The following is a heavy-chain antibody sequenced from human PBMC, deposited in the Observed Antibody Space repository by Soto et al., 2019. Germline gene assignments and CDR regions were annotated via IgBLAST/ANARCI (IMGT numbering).Heavy chain of an antibody. CDR3: ARDGSGSYRYFDY. J-gene: IGHJ4*02. CDR2: IYYSGST. D-gene: IGHD3-10*01. CDR1: GGSTSSYY. Sequence: PSDTLSLTCTVSGGSTSSYYWSWIRQPPGKGLEWIGYIYYSGSTNYNPSLKSRVTMSLDTSKNQFSLKLSSVTAADTAVYYCARDGSGSYRYFDYWGQGTLVTVSS. V-gene: IGHV4-59*01.